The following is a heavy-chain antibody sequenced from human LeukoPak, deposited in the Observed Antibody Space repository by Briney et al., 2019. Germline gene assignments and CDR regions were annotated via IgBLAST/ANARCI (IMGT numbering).Heavy chain of an antibody. CDR2: IIPIFGTA. CDR1: GGTFSSYA. D-gene: IGHD6-19*01. J-gene: IGHJ4*02. V-gene: IGHV1-69*05. Sequence: SVMVSCKASGGTFSSYAISWVRQAPGQGLEWMGGIIPIFGTANYAQKFQGRVTITTDESTSTAYMELSSLRSEDTAVYYCASGYSSGWSLIDYWGQGTLVTVSS. CDR3: ASGYSSGWSLIDY.